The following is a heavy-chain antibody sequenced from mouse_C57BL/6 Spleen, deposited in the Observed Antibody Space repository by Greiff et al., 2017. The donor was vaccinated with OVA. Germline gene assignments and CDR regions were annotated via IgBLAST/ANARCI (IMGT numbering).Heavy chain of an antibody. CDR1: GYTFTDYN. V-gene: IGHV1-22*01. CDR3: ARGTVVEDFDY. J-gene: IGHJ2*01. D-gene: IGHD1-1*01. Sequence: EVQLQQSGPELVKPGASVKMSCKASGYTFTDYNMHWVKQSHGKSLEWIGYINPNNGGTSYNQKFEGKATLTVNKSSSTAYMELRSLTSEDSAVYYCARGTVVEDFDYWGQGTTLTVSS. CDR2: INPNNGGT.